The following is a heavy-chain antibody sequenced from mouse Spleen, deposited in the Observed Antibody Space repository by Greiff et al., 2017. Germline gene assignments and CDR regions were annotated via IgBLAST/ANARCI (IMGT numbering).Heavy chain of an antibody. CDR2: IHPNSGST. Sequence: QVQLKQPGAELVKPGASVKLSCKASGYTFTSYWMHWVKQRPGQGLEWIGMIHPNSGSTNYNEKFKSKATLTVDKSSSTAYMQLSSLTSEDSAVYYCARKAFYAMVYWGRGTADTVST. CDR3: ARKAFYAMVY. J-gene: IGHJ4*01. V-gene: IGHV1-64*01. CDR1: GYTFTSYW.